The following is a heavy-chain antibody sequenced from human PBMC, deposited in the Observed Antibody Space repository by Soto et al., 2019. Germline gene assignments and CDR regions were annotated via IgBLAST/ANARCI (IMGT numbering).Heavy chain of an antibody. CDR3: ARERQWFGEVA. Sequence: QVQLQESGPGLVKPSETLSLTCTVSTESYFWHWFRQPPGKGLEWVAYVSYSGDTTYNPSLKSRVTISLDTSSNELSLKLTSVTEADTAVYYCARERQWFGEVAWGQGTRVTVAP. J-gene: IGHJ5*02. CDR1: TESYF. V-gene: IGHV4-59*01. CDR2: VSYSGDT. D-gene: IGHD3-10*01.